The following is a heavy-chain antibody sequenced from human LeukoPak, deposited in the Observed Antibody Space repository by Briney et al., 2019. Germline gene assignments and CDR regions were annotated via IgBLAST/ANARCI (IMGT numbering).Heavy chain of an antibody. CDR3: ARCRYDYVWGSYRLAPFDP. CDR2: INHSGST. CDR1: GGSFSGYY. V-gene: IGHV4-34*01. Sequence: SEPLSLPCAVYGGSFSGYYWSWMRQPPGKGLEWIGEINHSGSTNYNPSLKRRVTISVDTSKNQFSLKLSSVTAADTAVYYCARCRYDYVWGSYRLAPFDPWGQGTLVTVSS. D-gene: IGHD3-16*02. J-gene: IGHJ5*02.